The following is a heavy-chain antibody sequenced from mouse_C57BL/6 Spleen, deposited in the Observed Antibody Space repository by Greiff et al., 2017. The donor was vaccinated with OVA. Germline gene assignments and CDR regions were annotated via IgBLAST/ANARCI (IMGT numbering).Heavy chain of an antibody. J-gene: IGHJ2*01. CDR1: GYTFTDYY. Sequence: EVQLQQSGPELVKPGASVKISCKASGYTFTDYYMNWVKQSHGKSLEWIGDINPNNGGTSYNQKFKGKATLTVDKSSSTAYMELRSLTSEDSAVYYCARTAHPSSGFDDWGQGTTLTVSS. CDR3: ARTAHPSSGFDD. V-gene: IGHV1-26*01. CDR2: INPNNGGT. D-gene: IGHD3-1*01.